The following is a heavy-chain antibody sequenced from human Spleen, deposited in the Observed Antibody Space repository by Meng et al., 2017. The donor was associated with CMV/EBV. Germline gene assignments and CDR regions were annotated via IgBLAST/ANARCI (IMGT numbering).Heavy chain of an antibody. CDR3: ACPYLPIVVVPAAKENP. J-gene: IGHJ5*02. CDR2: IRYDGSNK. CDR1: GFTFSSYG. Sequence: GGSLRLSCAASGFTFSSYGMHWVRQAPGKGLEWVAFIRYDGSNKYYADSVKGRFTISRDNSKNTLYRQMNSLRAEDTAVYYCACPYLPIVVVPAAKENPWGQGTLVTVSS. D-gene: IGHD2-2*01. V-gene: IGHV3-30*02.